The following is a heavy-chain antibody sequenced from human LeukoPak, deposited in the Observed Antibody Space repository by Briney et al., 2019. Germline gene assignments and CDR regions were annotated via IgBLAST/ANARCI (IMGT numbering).Heavy chain of an antibody. D-gene: IGHD5-12*01. CDR3: ARGVVATLY. CDR2: IYHSGST. V-gene: IGHV4-38-2*02. Sequence: SETLSLTCTVSGYSISSGYYWGWSRQPPGKGLEWIGSIYHSGSTYYNPSLKSRVTISVDTSKNQFSLKLSSVTAADTAVYYCARGVVATLYWGQGTLVTVSS. CDR1: GYSISSGYY. J-gene: IGHJ4*02.